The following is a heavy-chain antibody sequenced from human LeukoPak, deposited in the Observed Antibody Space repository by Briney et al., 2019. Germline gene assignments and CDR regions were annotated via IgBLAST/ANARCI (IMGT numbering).Heavy chain of an antibody. CDR1: GYTFTSYG. J-gene: IGHJ6*02. D-gene: IGHD2-15*01. Sequence: GASVKVSCKASGYTFTSYGISWVRQAPGQGLEWMGWISAYNGNTNYAQKLQGRVTMTTDTSTSTAYMELRSLRSDDTAVYYCARDPHVAYYYYGMDVWGQGTTVTVSS. CDR3: ARDPHVAYYYYGMDV. CDR2: ISAYNGNT. V-gene: IGHV1-18*01.